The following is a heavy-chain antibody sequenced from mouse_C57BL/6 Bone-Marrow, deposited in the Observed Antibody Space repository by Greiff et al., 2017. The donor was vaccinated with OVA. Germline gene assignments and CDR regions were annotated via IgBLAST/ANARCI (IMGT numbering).Heavy chain of an antibody. Sequence: QVQLQQSGAELAKPGASVKLSCKASGYTFTSYWMHWVKQRPGQGLEWIGYINPSSGYTKYNQKFKDKATLTADKSSSPAYMQLSSLPSENSAVFDGGHDAYRGYWGKGTTVTVSS. CDR1: GYTFTSYW. D-gene: IGHD2-3*01. J-gene: IGHJ1*03. V-gene: IGHV1-7*01. CDR3: GHDAYRGY. CDR2: INPSSGYT.